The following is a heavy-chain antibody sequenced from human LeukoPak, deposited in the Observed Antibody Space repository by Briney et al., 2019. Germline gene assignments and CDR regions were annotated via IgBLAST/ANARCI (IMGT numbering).Heavy chain of an antibody. CDR1: GFTFSDHY. CDR3: ARDGIGELLHDFDY. Sequence: GGSLRLSCTASGFTFSDHYMSWIRQPPGKGXXXXXXXSDSGDTIYYADSVKGRFTISRDNAKNSLYLQMSSLRAEDTAVYYCARDGIGELLHDFDYWGQGTLVTVSS. D-gene: IGHD3-10*01. CDR2: XSDSGDTI. V-gene: IGHV3-11*01. J-gene: IGHJ4*02.